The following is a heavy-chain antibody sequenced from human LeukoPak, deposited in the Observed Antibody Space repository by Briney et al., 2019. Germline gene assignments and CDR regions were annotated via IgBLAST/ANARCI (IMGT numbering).Heavy chain of an antibody. Sequence: GGSLRLSCAASGFTFSNYWMSWVRQAPGKGLEWVANIKRDRSEKYCVDSVKGRFTISRDNAKNSLYLQMNSLRAEDTAVYYCVREPYYYDGSGVFDYWGQGSLVTVSS. CDR2: IKRDRSEK. CDR3: VREPYYYDGSGVFDY. V-gene: IGHV3-7*05. D-gene: IGHD3-22*01. CDR1: GFTFSNYW. J-gene: IGHJ4*02.